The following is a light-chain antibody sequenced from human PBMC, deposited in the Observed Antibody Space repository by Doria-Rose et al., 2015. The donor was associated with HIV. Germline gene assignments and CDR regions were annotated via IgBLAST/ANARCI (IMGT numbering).Light chain of an antibody. CDR1: QSTGSF. Sequence: DIQMTQSPSSLSASVGDRVTITCRASQSTGSFLNWYQQKPGKAPKLLIYAASSSHNVVPSRISGSGSGTDFTLTISSLQPEDFATYFCQQSYSTPLTFGGGTKVEIK. J-gene: IGKJ4*01. V-gene: IGKV1-39*01. CDR2: AAS. CDR3: QQSYSTPLT.